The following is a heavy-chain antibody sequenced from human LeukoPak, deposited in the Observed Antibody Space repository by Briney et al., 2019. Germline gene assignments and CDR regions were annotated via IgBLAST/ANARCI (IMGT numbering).Heavy chain of an antibody. D-gene: IGHD3-10*01. Sequence: GGSLRLSCAASGFTFSGYWMMWVRQAPGKGLEWVANMKQDGSDKHCVDSVKGRFTISRDNAKNSLYLQMNSLRAEDTAVYYCARGPGSSGSYPLLWGQGTLVTVSS. J-gene: IGHJ4*02. CDR2: MKQDGSDK. CDR1: GFTFSGYW. CDR3: ARGPGSSGSYPLL. V-gene: IGHV3-7*01.